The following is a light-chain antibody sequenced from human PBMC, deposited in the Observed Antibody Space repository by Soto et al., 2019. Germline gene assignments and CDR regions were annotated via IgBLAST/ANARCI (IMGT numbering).Light chain of an antibody. CDR2: DAS. Sequence: DIQMNQSPSTLSASLGGRVTITCRASQSISSWLAWYQQKPGKGPKLLIYDASSLESGVPSRFSGSGSGTEFTLTISSLQPDDFATYYCQQYNSYWTFGQGTKVDIK. CDR3: QQYNSYWT. CDR1: QSISSW. J-gene: IGKJ1*01. V-gene: IGKV1-5*01.